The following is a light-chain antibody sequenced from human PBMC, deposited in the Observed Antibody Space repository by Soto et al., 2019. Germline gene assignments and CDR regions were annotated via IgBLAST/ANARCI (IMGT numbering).Light chain of an antibody. V-gene: IGKV3-15*01. CDR2: GAS. Sequence: EIVMTQSPATLSVSPGERATLSCRASQSVGSNLAWYQQKPGQAPRLLIYGASTRATGIPARFSGSGSGTEFTLTISSLQSDFAIYFCQQYNNWHPDRTFGQGTKVEIK. CDR3: QQYNNWHPDRT. J-gene: IGKJ1*01. CDR1: QSVGSN.